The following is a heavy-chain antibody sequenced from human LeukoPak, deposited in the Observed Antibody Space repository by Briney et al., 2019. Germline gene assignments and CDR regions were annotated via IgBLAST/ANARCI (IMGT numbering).Heavy chain of an antibody. CDR3: AKDHYYDSTGYLDY. CDR1: GFTFDDYA. V-gene: IGHV3-9*01. J-gene: IGHJ4*02. CDR2: ISWNSGSI. D-gene: IGHD3-22*01. Sequence: SLRLSCAASGFTFDDYAMHWVRQAPGKGLEWVSGISWNSGSIGYADSVKGRFTISRDNAKNSLYLQMNSLRAEDTALYYCAKDHYYDSTGYLDYWGQGTLVTVSS.